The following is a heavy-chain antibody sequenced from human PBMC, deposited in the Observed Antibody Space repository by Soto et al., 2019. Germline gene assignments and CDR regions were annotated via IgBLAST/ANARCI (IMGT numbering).Heavy chain of an antibody. V-gene: IGHV4-31*03. CDR1: GGSISSVSYY. Sequence: QVQLQESGPGLVKPSQTLSLTCTVSGGSISSVSYYWSWIRQHPGKGLEWIGNIYHSGSSYYNPSLKRRVSISVDTSRNQFSLKLSSVTAADTAVYYCARNDYYDSSAYDYWGQGTLVTVSS. CDR3: ARNDYYDSSAYDY. CDR2: IYHSGSS. D-gene: IGHD3-22*01. J-gene: IGHJ4*02.